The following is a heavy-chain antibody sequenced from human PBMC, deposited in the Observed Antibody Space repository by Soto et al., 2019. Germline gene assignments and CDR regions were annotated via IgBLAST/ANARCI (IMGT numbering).Heavy chain of an antibody. V-gene: IGHV1-69*13. J-gene: IGHJ5*02. CDR3: ARDSEITGSRYNWFDP. CDR2: IIPIFGTA. CDR1: GGTFSSYA. D-gene: IGHD1-20*01. Sequence: ASVKISCKASGGTFSSYAISWVRQAPGQGLEWMGGIIPIFGTANYAQKFQGRVTITADESTSTAYMELSSLRSEDTAVYYCARDSEITGSRYNWFDPWGQGTLVTVSS.